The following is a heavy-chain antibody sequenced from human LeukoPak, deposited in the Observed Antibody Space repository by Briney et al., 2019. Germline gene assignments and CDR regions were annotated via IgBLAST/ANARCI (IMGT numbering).Heavy chain of an antibody. CDR3: ARETHYDSSGYYYFDY. Sequence: VGSLRLSCAASGFTVSSNYMSWVRQAPGKGLEWVSVIYSGGSTYYADSVKGRFTISRDNSKNTLYLQMNSLRAEDTAVYYCARETHYDSSGYYYFDYWGQGTLVTVSS. J-gene: IGHJ4*02. CDR1: GFTVSSNY. V-gene: IGHV3-66*02. D-gene: IGHD3-22*01. CDR2: IYSGGST.